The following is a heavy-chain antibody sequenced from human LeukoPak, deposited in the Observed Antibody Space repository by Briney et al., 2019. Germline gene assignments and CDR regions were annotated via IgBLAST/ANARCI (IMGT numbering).Heavy chain of an antibody. J-gene: IGHJ4*02. V-gene: IGHV4-39*07. CDR2: IYYSGST. CDR1: GGSISSSSYY. CDR3: ARDHLRYSSGWHDYNDY. Sequence: ASETLSLTCTVSGGSISSSSYYWGWIRQPPGKGLEWIGSIYYSGSTYYNPSLKSRVTISVDTSKNQFSLKLSSVTAADTAVYYCARDHLRYSSGWHDYNDYWGQGTLVTVSS. D-gene: IGHD6-19*01.